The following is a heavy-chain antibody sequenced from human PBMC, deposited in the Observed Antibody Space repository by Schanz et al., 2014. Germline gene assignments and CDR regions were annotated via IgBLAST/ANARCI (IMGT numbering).Heavy chain of an antibody. Sequence: QVQLQESGPGLVKPSETLSLTCVVSRHSFSSSNWWGWIRQPPGKGLEWIGFISYSGSTYYNPSLKSRVTNSLDPSKNLFSLTLTSLTAADTAVYYCARGTTWRLDLWGRGTLVTVSS. J-gene: IGHJ2*01. CDR3: ARGTTWRLDL. CDR1: RHSFSSSNW. D-gene: IGHD1-1*01. V-gene: IGHV4-28*03. CDR2: ISYSGST.